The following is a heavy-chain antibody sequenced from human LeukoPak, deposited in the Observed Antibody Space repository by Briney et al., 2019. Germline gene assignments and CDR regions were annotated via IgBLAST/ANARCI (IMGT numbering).Heavy chain of an antibody. J-gene: IGHJ6*02. CDR2: INHSGST. V-gene: IGHV4-34*01. CDR3: ARLKQWLAQPYGMDV. CDR1: GGSFSGYY. Sequence: SETLSLTCAVYGGSFSGYYWSWIRQPPGKGLEWIGEINHSGSTNYNPSLKSRVTISVDTSKNQFSLKLSSVTAADTAVYYCARLKQWLAQPYGMDVWGQGTTVTVSS. D-gene: IGHD6-19*01.